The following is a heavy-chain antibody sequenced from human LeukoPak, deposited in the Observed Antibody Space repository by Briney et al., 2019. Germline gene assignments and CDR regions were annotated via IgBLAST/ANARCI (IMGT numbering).Heavy chain of an antibody. CDR2: ISGSGGST. CDR1: GFTFSNYA. Sequence: GGSLRLSCAVSGFTFSNYAMSWVRQAPGKGLEWVSAISGSGGSTYYADSVKGRFTTSRDNSKNTLYLQMNSLRAEDTAVYYCASHWLLPSPVDYWGQGTLVTVSS. CDR3: ASHWLLPSPVDY. D-gene: IGHD3-9*01. J-gene: IGHJ4*02. V-gene: IGHV3-23*01.